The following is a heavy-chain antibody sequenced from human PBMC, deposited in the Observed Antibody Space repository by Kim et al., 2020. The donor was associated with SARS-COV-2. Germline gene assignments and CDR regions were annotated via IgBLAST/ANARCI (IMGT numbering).Heavy chain of an antibody. CDR3: ARVELLTGWTLFDP. CDR2: IYYSGST. D-gene: IGHD3-9*01. J-gene: IGHJ5*02. Sequence: SETLSLTCTVSGGSISSYYWSWIRQPPGKGLEWIGYIYYSGSTNYNPSLKSRVTISVDTSKNQFSLKLSSVTAADTAVYYCARVELLTGWTLFDPWGQGTLVTVSS. V-gene: IGHV4-59*01. CDR1: GGSISSYY.